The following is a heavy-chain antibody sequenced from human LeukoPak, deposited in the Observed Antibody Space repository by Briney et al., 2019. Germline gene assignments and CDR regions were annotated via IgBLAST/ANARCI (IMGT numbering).Heavy chain of an antibody. V-gene: IGHV3-48*01. CDR2: ISNSGGSI. J-gene: IGHJ3*02. Sequence: GGSLRLSCVASGFTFSTYSMSWVRQAPGKGLEWVSYISNSGGSIYYADSVKGRFTISRDNSKNTLYLQMNSLRAEDTAVYYCAREDVQGQQLVDAFDIWGQGTMVTVSS. D-gene: IGHD6-13*01. CDR3: AREDVQGQQLVDAFDI. CDR1: GFTFSTYS.